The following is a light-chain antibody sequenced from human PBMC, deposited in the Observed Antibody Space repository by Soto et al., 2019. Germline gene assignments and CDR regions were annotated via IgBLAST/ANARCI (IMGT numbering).Light chain of an antibody. J-gene: IGLJ3*02. CDR1: SSDIGGYNY. V-gene: IGLV2-11*01. CDR2: DVN. CDR3: CSYAGSYTLV. Sequence: QSALTQPRSVSGSPGQSVTISCTGSSSDIGGYNYVSWYQHYPGKAPKVIINDVNKRPSGVPDRFSGSKSGNTASLTISGLQAEDEADYYCCSYAGSYTLVFGGGTKLTVL.